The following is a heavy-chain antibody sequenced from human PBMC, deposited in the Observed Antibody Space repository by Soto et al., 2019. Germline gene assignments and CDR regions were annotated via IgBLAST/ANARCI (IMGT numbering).Heavy chain of an antibody. CDR1: GGSISSGGYS. Sequence: SETLSLTCAVSGGSISSGGYSWSWIRQPPGKGLEWIGYMYHSGSTYYNPSLKSRVTISIDRSKNQFSLKLSSVTAADTAVYYCARVPDYRGQRILVTGSS. D-gene: IGHD2-2*01. CDR2: MYHSGST. J-gene: IGHJ4*02. CDR3: ARVPDY. V-gene: IGHV4-30-2*01.